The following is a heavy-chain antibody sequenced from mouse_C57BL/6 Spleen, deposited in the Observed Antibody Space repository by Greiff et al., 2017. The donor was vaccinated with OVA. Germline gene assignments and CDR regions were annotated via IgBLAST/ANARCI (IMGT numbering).Heavy chain of an antibody. CDR1: GYSITSGYY. Sequence: ESGPGLVKPSQSLSLTCSVTGYSITSGYYWNWIRQFPGNKLEWMGYISYDGSNNYNPSLNNRISITRDTSKNQFFLKLNSVTTEDTATYYCARGEDIYYDYGDYAMDYWGQGTSVTVSS. CDR3: ARGEDIYYDYGDYAMDY. CDR2: ISYDGSN. D-gene: IGHD2-4*01. V-gene: IGHV3-6*01. J-gene: IGHJ4*01.